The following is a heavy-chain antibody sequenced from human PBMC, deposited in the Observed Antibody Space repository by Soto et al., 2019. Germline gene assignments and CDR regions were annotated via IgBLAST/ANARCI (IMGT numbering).Heavy chain of an antibody. Sequence: QVQLQESGPGLVKPSETLSLSCTVSGDSVSSYYWSWIRQLPGRGLEWIDYIYISGNTNYNPSLKSRVTISRDTSKNQFSLNLKSVTAADTAVYYCARGVLRYYHYGMDVWGQGTTVTVSS. CDR3: ARGVLRYYHYGMDV. CDR1: GDSVSSYY. J-gene: IGHJ6*02. CDR2: IYISGNT. V-gene: IGHV4-59*02.